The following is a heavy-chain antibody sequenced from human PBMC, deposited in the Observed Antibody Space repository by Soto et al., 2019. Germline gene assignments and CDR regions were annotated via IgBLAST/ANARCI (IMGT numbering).Heavy chain of an antibody. CDR3: AHSRDTNYDLWSGYYCGLDV. CDR1: GFSLTTSGVG. J-gene: IGHJ3*01. D-gene: IGHD3-3*01. Sequence: QITLRESGPTLVKPTQTLTLTCTFSGFSLTTSGVGVGWIRQPPGKALEWLALIYWNDDERYSPSLESRLRISKDTSANQVVLKMTDMDPADTATYFCAHSRDTNYDLWSGYYCGLDVWGQGTMVTVSS. CDR2: IYWNDDE. V-gene: IGHV2-5*01.